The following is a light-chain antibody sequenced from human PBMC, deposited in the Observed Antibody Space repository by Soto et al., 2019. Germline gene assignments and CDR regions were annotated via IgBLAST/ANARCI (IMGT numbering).Light chain of an antibody. V-gene: IGKV1-5*01. CDR1: QTISRW. CDR3: HSRA. J-gene: IGKJ5*01. CDR2: DAS. Sequence: DIQLTQTPSTLSASVGDEVTITCRASQTISRWLAWYQQKTGRAPKLLIYDASTLDSGVPSRFSGSASETEFPLSISRLETDDFATYFCHSRAFGQGTRLEIK.